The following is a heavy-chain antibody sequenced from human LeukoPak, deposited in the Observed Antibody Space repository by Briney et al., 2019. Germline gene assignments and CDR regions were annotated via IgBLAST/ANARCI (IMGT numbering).Heavy chain of an antibody. D-gene: IGHD3-3*01. J-gene: IGHJ4*02. V-gene: IGHV3-30*02. CDR1: GFTFSTYS. Sequence: GGSLRLSCAASGFTFSTYSIHWVRQAPGKGLEWVAFIRYDGSNKYYADSVKGRFTISRDNSKNTLYLQMNSLRAEDTAVYYCAKDWVHDFWSGYLFDYWGQGTLVTVSS. CDR3: AKDWVHDFWSGYLFDY. CDR2: IRYDGSNK.